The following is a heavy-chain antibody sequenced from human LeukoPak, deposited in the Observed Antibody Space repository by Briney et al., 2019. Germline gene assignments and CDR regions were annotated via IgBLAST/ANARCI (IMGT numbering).Heavy chain of an antibody. Sequence: GGSLRLSCAASGFTFSSYAMHWVRQAPGKGLEWVAFIRYDGNNKYYTDSVKGRFTVSRDNSKNTLYLQMNSLRAEDTAVYLCAKDPGSGSYYPYYFDYWGQGTLVTVS. CDR3: AKDPGSGSYYPYYFDY. V-gene: IGHV3-30*02. CDR2: IRYDGNNK. J-gene: IGHJ4*02. CDR1: GFTFSSYA. D-gene: IGHD3-10*01.